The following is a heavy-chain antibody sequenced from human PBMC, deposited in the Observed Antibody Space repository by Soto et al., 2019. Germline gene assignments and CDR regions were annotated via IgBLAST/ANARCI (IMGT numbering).Heavy chain of an antibody. CDR1: GGTFSSYT. V-gene: IGHV1-69*02. CDR3: ARRYALGTYEQDFDY. D-gene: IGHD7-27*01. CDR2: IIPILGIA. J-gene: IGHJ4*02. Sequence: QVQLVQSGAEVKKPGSSVKVSCKASGGTFSSYTISWVRQAPGQGLEWMGRIIPILGIANYAQKFQGRVTITADKSTSTANMELSSLRSEDTAVYYCARRYALGTYEQDFDYWGQGTLVTVSS.